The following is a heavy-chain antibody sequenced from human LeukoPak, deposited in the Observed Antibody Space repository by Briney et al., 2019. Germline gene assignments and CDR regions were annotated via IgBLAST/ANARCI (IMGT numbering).Heavy chain of an antibody. Sequence: PGRSLRLSGAASGFSFSSYGMHWVRQAPGKGLEWVAVISHDGSNKHYADPVKGRFTISRDTSKNTLYLQMTSLRGEDTAVYYCAKVSGFKITFGGVIDWGQGTPVTVSS. CDR2: ISHDGSNK. CDR3: AKVSGFKITFGGVID. CDR1: GFSFSSYG. J-gene: IGHJ4*02. D-gene: IGHD3-16*02. V-gene: IGHV3-30*18.